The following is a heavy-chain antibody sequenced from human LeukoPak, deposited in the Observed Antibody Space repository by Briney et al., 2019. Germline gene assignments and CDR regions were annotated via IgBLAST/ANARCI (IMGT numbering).Heavy chain of an antibody. D-gene: IGHD1-26*01. V-gene: IGHV4-39*01. CDR1: GFTFSSYA. J-gene: IGHJ4*02. CDR3: ANSGSYGVFDY. Sequence: GSLRLSCAASGFTFSSYAMSWVRQPPGKGLEWIGSIYYSGSTYYNPSLKSRVTISVDTSKNQFSLKLSSVTAADTAVYYCANSGSYGVFDYWGQGTLVTVSS. CDR2: IYYSGST.